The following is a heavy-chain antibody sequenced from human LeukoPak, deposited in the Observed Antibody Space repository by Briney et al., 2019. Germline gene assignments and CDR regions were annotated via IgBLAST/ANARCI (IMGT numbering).Heavy chain of an antibody. V-gene: IGHV3-66*01. CDR2: IYSGGST. CDR3: ARDILTGYPFYYYYYGMDV. CDR1: GFTVSSNY. J-gene: IGHJ6*02. Sequence: GGSLRLSCAASGFTVSSNYMSWVRQAPGKGLEWVSVIYSGGSTYYADSVKGRFTISRDNSKNTLYLQMNSLRAEDTAVYYCARDILTGYPFYYYYYGMDVWGQGTTVTVSS. D-gene: IGHD3-9*01.